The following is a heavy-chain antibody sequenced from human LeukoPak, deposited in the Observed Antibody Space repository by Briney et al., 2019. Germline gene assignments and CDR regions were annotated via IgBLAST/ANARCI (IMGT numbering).Heavy chain of an antibody. J-gene: IGHJ4*02. CDR3: AEDQQLQPFHH. Sequence: TGGSLRLSCAASGIIFSTYGMHWVRQAPGKGLEWVAFIQFDGSDEHYADSVKGRFTISRDNSRNTLYLQMSSLRTEDTSVYYCAEDQQLQPFHHWGQGTLVTVSS. D-gene: IGHD2-2*01. CDR2: IQFDGSDE. V-gene: IGHV3-30*02. CDR1: GIIFSTYG.